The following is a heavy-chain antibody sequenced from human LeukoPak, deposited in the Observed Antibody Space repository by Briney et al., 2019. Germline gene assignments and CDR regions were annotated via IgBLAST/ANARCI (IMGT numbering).Heavy chain of an antibody. CDR2: IDTAGDT. D-gene: IGHD5-12*01. J-gene: IGHJ4*02. V-gene: IGHV3-13*01. CDR1: GFTFSSYD. CDR3: ARGRGYSGYGTFDY. Sequence: GGSLRLSCAASGFTFSSYDMHWVRQAAGKGLEWVSAIDTAGDTYYPGSVKGRFTISRENAKNSLYLQMNSLRAGDTAVYYCARGRGYSGYGTFDYWGQGTLVTVSS.